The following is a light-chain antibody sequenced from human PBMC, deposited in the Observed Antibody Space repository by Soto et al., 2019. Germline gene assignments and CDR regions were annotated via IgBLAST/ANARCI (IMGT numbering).Light chain of an antibody. CDR2: GAS. J-gene: IGKJ1*01. CDR3: QQYGRSPRT. Sequence: EIVLTQSPGTLSLSPGERATLSCRASQSVSSSYLAWYQQKPGQAPRLLIYGASSRATGIPDRFSGSGSGTDFTLTICRLEAEDFAVYYCQQYGRSPRTFGQGTKVEIK. V-gene: IGKV3-20*01. CDR1: QSVSSSY.